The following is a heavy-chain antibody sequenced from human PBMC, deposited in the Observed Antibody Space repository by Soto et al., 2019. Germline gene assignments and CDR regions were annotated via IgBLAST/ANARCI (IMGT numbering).Heavy chain of an antibody. J-gene: IGHJ4*02. CDR1: GYSFTSYW. CDR3: TRRRYLRDSNGYYATHFDY. CDR2: IYPGDADT. V-gene: IGHV5-51*01. Sequence: GASLKISCKGSGYSFTSYWIGWVRQMPGKGLEWMGIIYPGDADTRYSPSFQGQVTISADTSISTAYLQWSSLKASDTAMYYCTRRRYLRDSNGYYATHFDYWGQGPLVTVSS. D-gene: IGHD3-22*01.